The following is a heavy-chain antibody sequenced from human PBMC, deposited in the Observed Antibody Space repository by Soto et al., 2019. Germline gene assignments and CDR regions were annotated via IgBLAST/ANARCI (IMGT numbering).Heavy chain of an antibody. CDR3: AISTPSLILTGYDKGKDAFDI. D-gene: IGHD3-9*01. CDR1: GYSFTSYW. Sequence: GESLKISCKGSGYSFTSYWISWVRQMPGKGLEWMGRIDPSDSYTNYSPSFQGHVTISADKSISTAYLQWSSLKASDTAMYYGAISTPSLILTGYDKGKDAFDICGQGTMVTVSS. CDR2: IDPSDSYT. V-gene: IGHV5-10-1*01. J-gene: IGHJ3*02.